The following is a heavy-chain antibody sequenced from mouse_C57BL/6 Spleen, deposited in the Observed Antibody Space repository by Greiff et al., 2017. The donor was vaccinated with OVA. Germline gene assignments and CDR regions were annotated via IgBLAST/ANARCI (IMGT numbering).Heavy chain of an antibody. CDR3: AREGESGTFAY. D-gene: IGHD4-1*01. V-gene: IGHV5-4*01. Sequence: EVQLVESGGGLVKPGGSLKLSCAASGFTFSSYAMSWVRQTPEKRLEWVATISDGGSYTYYPDNVKGRFTISRDNAKNNLYLQMSHLKSEDTAMYDCAREGESGTFAYWGQGTLVTVSA. J-gene: IGHJ3*01. CDR1: GFTFSSYA. CDR2: ISDGGSYT.